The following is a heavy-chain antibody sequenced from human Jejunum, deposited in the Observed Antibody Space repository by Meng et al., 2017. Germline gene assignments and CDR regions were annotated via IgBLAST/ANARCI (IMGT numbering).Heavy chain of an antibody. Sequence: QAQPQRWGAGLLKPSETLSLTCAVSGGSLKDFYWNWIRQPPGKGLEWIGEISHSGSTNYNPSLKSRVTISVDRSQNQLSLKLTSVSGTDTAVYFCARALGAYGDSGFAYWGQGALVTVSS. D-gene: IGHD4-17*01. CDR3: ARALGAYGDSGFAY. J-gene: IGHJ4*02. CDR1: GGSLKDFY. CDR2: ISHSGST. V-gene: IGHV4-34*01.